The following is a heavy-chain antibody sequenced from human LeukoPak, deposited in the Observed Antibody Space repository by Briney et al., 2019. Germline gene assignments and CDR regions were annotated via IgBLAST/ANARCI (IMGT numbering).Heavy chain of an antibody. D-gene: IGHD5-24*01. CDR3: TRDMDGYNSRFDY. Sequence: SGGSLRLSCAASGFTFSSYSMNWVRQAPGKGREWVSSISSSSSYIYYADSVKGRFTISRDNAKNSLYLQMNSLRAEDTAVYYCTRDMDGYNSRFDYWGQGTLVAVSS. J-gene: IGHJ4*02. CDR1: GFTFSSYS. CDR2: ISSSSSYI. V-gene: IGHV3-21*01.